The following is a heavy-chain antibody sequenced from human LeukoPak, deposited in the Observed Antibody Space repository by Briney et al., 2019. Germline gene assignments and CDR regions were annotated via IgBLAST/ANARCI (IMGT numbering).Heavy chain of an antibody. V-gene: IGHV1-24*01. Sequence: ASVKVSCKVSGYTLTDLSMHWVRQAPGKGLEWMGGFDPEDGETINAQKFQGRVTMTEDTSTDTAYMELSSLRSEDTAVYYCATVPFYCSGGSCYPRYYYYGMDVWGQGTTVTVSS. J-gene: IGHJ6*02. CDR3: ATVPFYCSGGSCYPRYYYYGMDV. D-gene: IGHD2-15*01. CDR1: GYTLTDLS. CDR2: FDPEDGET.